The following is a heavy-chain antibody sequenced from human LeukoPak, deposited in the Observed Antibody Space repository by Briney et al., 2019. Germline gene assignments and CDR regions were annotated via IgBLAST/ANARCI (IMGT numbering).Heavy chain of an antibody. Sequence: SETLSLTCAVYGGSFSGYYWSWIRQPPGRGLEWIGEINHSGSTNYNPSLKSRVTISVDTSKNQFSLKLSSVTAADTAVYYCARNYYGSGSYSYFEYWGQGTLVTVSS. CDR3: ARNYYGSGSYSYFEY. V-gene: IGHV4-34*01. J-gene: IGHJ4*02. CDR2: INHSGST. CDR1: GGSFSGYY. D-gene: IGHD3-10*01.